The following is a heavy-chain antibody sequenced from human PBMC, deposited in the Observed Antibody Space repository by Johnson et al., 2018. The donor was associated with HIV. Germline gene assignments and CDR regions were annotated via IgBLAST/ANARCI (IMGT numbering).Heavy chain of an antibody. D-gene: IGHD2-15*01. V-gene: IGHV3-15*01. CDR3: STGDIVVVAGAMLLPLHDAFDI. J-gene: IGHJ3*02. CDR2: IKSESDGGTT. Sequence: VQLVESGGGVVQPGGSLRLSCAASGFTFSSYGMHWVRQAPGKGLEWVGRIKSESDGGTTDYPTPVKGRFTISRDDSKDMLYLQMNSLKIEDTAVYYCSTGDIVVVAGAMLLPLHDAFDIWDQGTMVTVSS. CDR1: GFTFSSYG.